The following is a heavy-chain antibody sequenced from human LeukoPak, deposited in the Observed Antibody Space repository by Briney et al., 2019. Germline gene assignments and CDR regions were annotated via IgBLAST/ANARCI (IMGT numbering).Heavy chain of an antibody. CDR1: GGSFSGYY. V-gene: IGHV4-34*01. Sequence: SETLSLTCAVYGGSFSGYYWSWIRQPPGKGLEWIGEINHSGSTTYNPSLKSRVIISVDTSKKQFSLKLSSVTAADTAVYYCATRTARKAFDIWGQGTLVAVSS. CDR2: INHSGST. D-gene: IGHD1/OR15-1a*01. J-gene: IGHJ3*02. CDR3: ATRTARKAFDI.